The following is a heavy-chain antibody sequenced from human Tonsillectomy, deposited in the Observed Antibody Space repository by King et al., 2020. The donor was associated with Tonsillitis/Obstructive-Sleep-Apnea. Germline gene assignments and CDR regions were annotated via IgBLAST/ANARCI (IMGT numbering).Heavy chain of an antibody. Sequence: VQLVESGGGVVQPGRSLRLSCAASGFNFSSYAMHWVRQAPGKGLEWVAVISYDGSNKYYADSVKGRFTISRDNSKNTLYLQMNSLRAEDTAVYYCARDPPYGSSTTCYQGGWFDPWGQGPLAPVSS. V-gene: IGHV3-30*04. D-gene: IGHD2-2*01. CDR1: GFNFSSYA. J-gene: IGHJ5*02. CDR3: ARDPPYGSSTTCYQGGWFDP. CDR2: ISYDGSNK.